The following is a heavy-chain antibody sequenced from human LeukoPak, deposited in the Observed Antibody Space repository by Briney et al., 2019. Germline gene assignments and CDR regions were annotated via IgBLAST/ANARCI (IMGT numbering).Heavy chain of an antibody. CDR2: TIPIFGTA. J-gene: IGHJ6*03. V-gene: IGHV1-69*06. CDR3: ASPFNSYDSSGYYYMDV. CDR1: GGTFSSYA. D-gene: IGHD3-22*01. Sequence: ASVKVSCKASGGTFSSYAISWVRQAPGQGLEWMGGTIPIFGTANYAQKFQGRVTITADKSTSTAYMELSSLRSEDTAVYYCASPFNSYDSSGYYYMDVWGKGTTVTVSS.